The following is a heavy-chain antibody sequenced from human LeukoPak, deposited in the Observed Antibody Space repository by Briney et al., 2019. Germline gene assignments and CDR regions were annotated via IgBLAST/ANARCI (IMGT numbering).Heavy chain of an antibody. V-gene: IGHV4-59*01. CDR2: IYYSGST. Sequence: SETLSLTCTVSGGSISSYYWSWIRQPPVKGLEWIGYIYYSGSTNYNPSLKSRVTISVDTSKNQFSLKLSSVTAADTAVYYCARSHSSLGYFDYWGQGTLVTVSS. CDR3: ARSHSSLGYFDY. CDR1: GGSISSYY. J-gene: IGHJ4*02. D-gene: IGHD5-18*01.